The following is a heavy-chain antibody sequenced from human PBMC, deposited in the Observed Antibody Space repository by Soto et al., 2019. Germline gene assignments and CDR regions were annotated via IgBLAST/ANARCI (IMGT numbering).Heavy chain of an antibody. J-gene: IGHJ6*02. V-gene: IGHV3-23*01. CDR2: IHDSGGST. D-gene: IGHD2-2*01. CDR3: AKDLDIVVVPAAPNV. CDR1: GFTFSIYA. Sequence: PGGSLRLSCAASGFTFSIYARRGVRHAPGKGLEWGSGIHDSGGSTYYAASVKGRFTISRDNSKNTLYLQINSLSAEDTDVYYCAKDLDIVVVPAAPNVRGQGTTVTASS.